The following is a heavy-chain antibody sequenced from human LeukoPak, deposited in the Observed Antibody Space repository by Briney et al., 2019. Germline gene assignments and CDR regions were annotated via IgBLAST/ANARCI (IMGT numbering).Heavy chain of an antibody. Sequence: ASVKVSCKTSGYTFTGYYMHWVRQAPGQGLGWMGWINPNSGGTNYGKKFQGRVTMSKVTSISTAYMELSRLRSDDTAVYYCARDHRRGYYGSTPYYMDVWGKGTTVTISS. CDR3: ARDHRRGYYGSTPYYMDV. CDR1: GYTFTGYY. V-gene: IGHV1-2*02. J-gene: IGHJ6*03. CDR2: INPNSGGT. D-gene: IGHD3-10*01.